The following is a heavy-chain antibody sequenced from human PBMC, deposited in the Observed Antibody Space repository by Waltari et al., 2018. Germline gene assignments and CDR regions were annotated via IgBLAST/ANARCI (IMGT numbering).Heavy chain of an antibody. J-gene: IGHJ4*02. V-gene: IGHV4-38-2*02. Sequence: QVQLQESGPGLVKPSETLSLTCTVSGYSISSGYYWGWIRQSPGQGLEWIGSINHSGSTYYNTSLKSRVIISVDTSKNQFSLRLSSVTAADTAVYYCARDRPGFCSGGVCYQHLPFDFWGQGTLVTVSS. CDR2: INHSGST. CDR1: GYSISSGYY. CDR3: ARDRPGFCSGGVCYQHLPFDF. D-gene: IGHD2-8*02.